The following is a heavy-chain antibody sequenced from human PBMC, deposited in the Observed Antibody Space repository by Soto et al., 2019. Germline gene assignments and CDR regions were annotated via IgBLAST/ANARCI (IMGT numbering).Heavy chain of an antibody. V-gene: IGHV4-34*01. CDR1: GGSFSGYS. CDR2: INHSGST. CDR3: ARAPGYVEALRFDP. J-gene: IGHJ5*02. Sequence: SETLSLTCAVYGGSFSGYSWSWIRQPPGKGLEWIGEINHSGSTNYNPSLKSRVTISVDTSKNQFSLKLSSVTAADTAVYYCARAPGYVEALRFDPWGQGTLVTVSS. D-gene: IGHD3-16*01.